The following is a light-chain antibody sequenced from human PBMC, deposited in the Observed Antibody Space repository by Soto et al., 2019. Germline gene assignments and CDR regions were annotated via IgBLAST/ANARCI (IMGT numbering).Light chain of an antibody. J-gene: IGKJ2*01. V-gene: IGKV1-12*01. Sequence: DIQMTQSPSTVSASVGDGVTITCRASQPISSWLAWFRQRPGKAPELLIYAASTLHSGVPSRFSGSGSGTDFALTISGLQPEDFATYYCQQASSFPPTFGQGTRVDI. CDR2: AAS. CDR1: QPISSW. CDR3: QQASSFPPT.